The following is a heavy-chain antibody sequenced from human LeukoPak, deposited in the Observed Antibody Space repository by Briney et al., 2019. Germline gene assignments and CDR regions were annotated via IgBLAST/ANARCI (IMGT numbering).Heavy chain of an antibody. Sequence: GGSLRLFCAASGFTFDDYGMSWVRQAPGKGLEWVSGINWNGGSTGYADSVKGRFTISRDNAKNSLYLQMNSLRAEDTALYYCARDPLYCSSTSCHDYWGQGTLVTVSS. J-gene: IGHJ4*02. CDR1: GFTFDDYG. CDR2: INWNGGST. V-gene: IGHV3-20*04. D-gene: IGHD2-2*01. CDR3: ARDPLYCSSTSCHDY.